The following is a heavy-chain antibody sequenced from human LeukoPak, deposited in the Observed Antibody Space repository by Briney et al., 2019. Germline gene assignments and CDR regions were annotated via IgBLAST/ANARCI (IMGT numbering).Heavy chain of an antibody. J-gene: IGHJ6*03. CDR3: AKTAHYGSGSYAGYYYYMDV. Sequence: GGSLRLSCAASGFTFSSYGMHWVRQAPGKGLEWVAVIWYDGSNKYDADSVKGRFTISRDNSKNTLYLQMNSLRAEDTAVYYCAKTAHYGSGSYAGYYYYMDVWGKGTTVTVSS. CDR2: IWYDGSNK. D-gene: IGHD3-10*01. CDR1: GFTFSSYG. V-gene: IGHV3-33*06.